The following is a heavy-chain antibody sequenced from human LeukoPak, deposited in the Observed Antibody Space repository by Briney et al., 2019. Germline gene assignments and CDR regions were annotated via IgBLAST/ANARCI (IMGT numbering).Heavy chain of an antibody. CDR2: INPKSGGT. CDR1: GYTFTDYF. D-gene: IGHD3-3*01. V-gene: IGHV1-2*02. J-gene: IGHJ3*02. CDR3: ARGPRITIFGVVMANDAFDI. Sequence: ASVKVSCKASGYTFTDYFMNWVRQAPGQGLEWMGWINPKSGGTVYAQKFQGRVTMTRDTSSSTAYMELRRLRFDDTVVYYCARGPRITIFGVVMANDAFDIWGQGTMVTVSS.